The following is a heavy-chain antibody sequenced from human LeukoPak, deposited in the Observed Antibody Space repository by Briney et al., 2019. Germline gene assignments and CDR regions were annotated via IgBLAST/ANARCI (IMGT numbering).Heavy chain of an antibody. J-gene: IGHJ3*01. CDR2: SSSSDDGK. V-gene: IGHV3-23*01. D-gene: IGHD2-2*01. CDR3: ARDGVPAARDL. CDR1: GLSLNNYA. Sequence: GGSLRLSCTASGLSLNNYAMSWVRQVPGKGLEWVSASSSSDDGKWYAESVRGRFTISRDNSKNTLYLQMNSLSAEDTAVYYCARDGVPAARDLWGQGTMVIVSS.